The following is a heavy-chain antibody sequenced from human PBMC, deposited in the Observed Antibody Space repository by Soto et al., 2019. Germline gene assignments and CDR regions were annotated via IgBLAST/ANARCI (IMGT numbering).Heavy chain of an antibody. D-gene: IGHD3-9*01. CDR3: AKSSGILSGLYYYGMDV. CDR2: ISSSSSTI. CDR1: GFTFSTYS. J-gene: IGHJ6*02. Sequence: GGSMRLSCAASGFTFSTYSMNLVRKAPGKRLERVSYISSSSSTIYYADSVKGRITISRDNSKNTLYLQMNSLRAEDTAVYYCAKSSGILSGLYYYGMDVWGQGTTVTVSS. V-gene: IGHV3-48*01.